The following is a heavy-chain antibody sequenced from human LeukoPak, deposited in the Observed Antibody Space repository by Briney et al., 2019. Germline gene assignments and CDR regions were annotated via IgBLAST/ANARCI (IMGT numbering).Heavy chain of an antibody. V-gene: IGHV3-21*01. Sequence: GGSLRLSCAASGLIVSDYAMTWVRQAPGKGLEWVASISASSGYIYYADSVKGRFTISRDNAKSSLYLQMNSLRADDTAVYGCARGVSTIFGEYYYYMDVWGKGTTVTVSS. J-gene: IGHJ6*03. CDR2: ISASSGYI. CDR1: GLIVSDYA. CDR3: ARGVSTIFGEYYYYMDV. D-gene: IGHD3-3*01.